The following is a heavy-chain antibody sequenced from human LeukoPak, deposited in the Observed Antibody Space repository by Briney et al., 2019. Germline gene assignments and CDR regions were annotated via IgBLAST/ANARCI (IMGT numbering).Heavy chain of an antibody. J-gene: IGHJ5*02. CDR1: GGSISSYY. Sequence: SETLSLTCTVSGGSISSYYWSWIRQPPGKGLEWLGYIYTSGSTNYNPSLKSRVTISVDTSKNQFSLKLSSVTAADTAVYYCAKTRTYYDILTGYYNGWFDPWGQGTLVTVSS. CDR2: IYTSGST. D-gene: IGHD3-9*01. V-gene: IGHV4-4*09. CDR3: AKTRTYYDILTGYYNGWFDP.